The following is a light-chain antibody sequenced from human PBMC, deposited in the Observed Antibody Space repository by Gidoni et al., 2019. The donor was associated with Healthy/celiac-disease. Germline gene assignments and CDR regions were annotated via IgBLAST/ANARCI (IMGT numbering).Light chain of an antibody. CDR2: GNS. CDR3: QSYDSSLSGVV. Sequence: HSVLTQPPSVSGAPGQRVTISCPGRSSNIGAGYDVHWYPQLPGTAPKLLIYGNSNRPSGVPDRFSGSKSGTSASLAITGLQAEDEADYYCQSYDSSLSGVVFGGGTKLTVL. J-gene: IGLJ2*01. CDR1: SSNIGAGYD. V-gene: IGLV1-40*01.